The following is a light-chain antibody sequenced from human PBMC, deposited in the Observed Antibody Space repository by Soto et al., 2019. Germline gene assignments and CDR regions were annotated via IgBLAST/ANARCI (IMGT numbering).Light chain of an antibody. CDR3: CSYAGSDLLI. CDR2: DVT. J-gene: IGLJ2*01. Sequence: QSALTQPRSVSGSPGQSVTISCTGTSSDVGGYNYVSWYQRHPGKAPKLIISDVTKRPSGVPDRFSGSKSGNTASLTISELQAEDEADYDCCSYAGSDLLIFGGGTKLTVL. CDR1: SSDVGGYNY. V-gene: IGLV2-11*01.